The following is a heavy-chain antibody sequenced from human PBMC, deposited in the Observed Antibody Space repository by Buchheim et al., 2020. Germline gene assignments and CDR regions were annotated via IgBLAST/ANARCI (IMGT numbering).Heavy chain of an antibody. V-gene: IGHV1-69*01. Sequence: QVQLVQSGAEVKKPGSSVKVSCKASGGTFSSYAISWVRQAPGQGLEWMGGIIPIFGTANYAQKFQGRVTITADESASTAYMELSGLRSEDTAVYYCARDAFRGPLLTPYLSSGMDVWGQGTT. CDR1: GGTFSSYA. CDR2: IIPIFGTA. CDR3: ARDAFRGPLLTPYLSSGMDV. D-gene: IGHD6-6*01. J-gene: IGHJ6*02.